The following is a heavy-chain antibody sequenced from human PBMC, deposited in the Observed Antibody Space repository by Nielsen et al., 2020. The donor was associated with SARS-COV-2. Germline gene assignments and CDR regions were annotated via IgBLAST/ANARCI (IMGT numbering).Heavy chain of an antibody. J-gene: IGHJ6*03. V-gene: IGHV3-30*18. Sequence: GGSLRLSFAASGFTFSSYGMHWVRQAPGKWLEWMAVISYGGSNKYYADSVKGRFTISRDNSKNTLYLQMNSLRAEDTAVYYCAKDGPRVNSGSYDYYYYMDVWGKGTTVTVSS. CDR2: ISYGGSNK. CDR1: GFTFSSYG. CDR3: AKDGPRVNSGSYDYYYYMDV. D-gene: IGHD1-26*01.